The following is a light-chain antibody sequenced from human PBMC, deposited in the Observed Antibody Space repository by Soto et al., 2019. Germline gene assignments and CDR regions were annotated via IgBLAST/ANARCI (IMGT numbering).Light chain of an antibody. CDR2: GNN. J-gene: IGLJ3*02. V-gene: IGLV1-44*01. CDR3: AAWDDSLNGRV. CDR1: SSNIGSNT. Sequence: QPVLTQPPSASGTPGQRVTISCSGSSSNIGSNTVNWYQQLPGTAPKVLIYGNNQRPSGVPDRFSGSKSGTSASLAISGLQSEDEADYYCAAWDDSLNGRVFGGGTKVTVL.